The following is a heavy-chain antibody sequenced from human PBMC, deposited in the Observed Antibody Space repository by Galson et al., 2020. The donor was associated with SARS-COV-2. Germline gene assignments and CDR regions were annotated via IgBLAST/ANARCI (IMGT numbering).Heavy chain of an antibody. D-gene: IGHD5-12*01. V-gene: IGHV3-33*01. Sequence: QAGGSLRLSCVVSRLTFSDYGFHWVRQAPGKGLEWVAVIWQNGNNEEGDSVKGRFTVSRDNSKNTLYLQMNNLRVEDTATYYCARDEGGYGGHDFPGDIFDIWGQGTMVIVSS. J-gene: IGHJ3*02. CDR2: IWQNGNN. CDR3: ARDEGGYGGHDFPGDIFDI. CDR1: RLTFSDYG.